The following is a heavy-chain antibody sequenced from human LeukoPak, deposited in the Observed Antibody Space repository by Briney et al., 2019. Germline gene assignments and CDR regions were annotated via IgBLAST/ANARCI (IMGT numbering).Heavy chain of an antibody. V-gene: IGHV3-23*01. CDR1: GFTFSSYG. CDR2: ISGSGGST. Sequence: GGTLRLSCAASGFTFSSYGMSWVRQAPGKGLEWVSAISGSGGSTYYADSVKGRFTISRDNSKNTLYLQMNSLRADDTAVYYCATDSSPDFWGQGTLVTVSS. CDR3: ATDSSPDF. D-gene: IGHD3-22*01. J-gene: IGHJ4*02.